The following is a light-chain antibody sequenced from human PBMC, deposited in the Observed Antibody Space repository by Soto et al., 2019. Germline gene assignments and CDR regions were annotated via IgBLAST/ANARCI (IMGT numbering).Light chain of an antibody. CDR1: QSINNW. J-gene: IGKJ1*01. CDR3: QQCYSYPPT. CDR2: KAS. Sequence: DIPMTQSPTTLSASVGDRVTITCRASQSINNWLAWYQQKPGKAPKVLIYKASNLQSGVPSRFSGSGSGTDFTLTISSLQSDDFATYYCQQCYSYPPTFGQGTTVDIK. V-gene: IGKV1-5*03.